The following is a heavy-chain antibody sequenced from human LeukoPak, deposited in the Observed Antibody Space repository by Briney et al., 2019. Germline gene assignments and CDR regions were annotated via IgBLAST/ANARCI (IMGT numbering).Heavy chain of an antibody. CDR2: ISGSGGST. Sequence: GGSLRLSCAASGFTFSSYAMSWVRQAPGKGLEWVSAISGSGGSTYYADSVKGRFTISRDNSKNTLYLQMNSLRAEDTAVYYCAKDRDYVWGSYRSPFDYCGQGTLVTVSS. V-gene: IGHV3-23*01. D-gene: IGHD3-16*02. CDR3: AKDRDYVWGSYRSPFDY. CDR1: GFTFSSYA. J-gene: IGHJ4*02.